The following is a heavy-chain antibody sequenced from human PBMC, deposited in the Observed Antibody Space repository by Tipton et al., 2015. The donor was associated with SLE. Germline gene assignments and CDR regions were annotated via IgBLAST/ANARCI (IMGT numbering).Heavy chain of an antibody. D-gene: IGHD2-2*01. CDR3: ARDSRRYCSSTSCYYYGMGV. V-gene: IGHV4-4*07. Sequence: TLSLTCTVTGRSIRSYYWRWIRLPAGKGLAWIGRIYTSGGTNYNPSLKSRVTMSVDTSKNQFSLTRSSVTAADTGGYYCARDSRRYCSSTSCYYYGMGVWGQGTTVTVSS. CDR2: IYTSGGT. J-gene: IGHJ6*02. CDR1: GRSIRSYY.